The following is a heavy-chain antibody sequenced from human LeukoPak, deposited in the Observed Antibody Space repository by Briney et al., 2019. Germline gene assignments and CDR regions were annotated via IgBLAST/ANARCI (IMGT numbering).Heavy chain of an antibody. Sequence: GGSLRLSCAASGFTFSSYAMSWVRQAPGKGLKWVSAVSIGGTNTYYADSGMGRFTISRDNSRNTLYLQMNSLRVEDTAVYYCAKDRTTVSYWYFDLWGRGTLVTVSS. CDR1: GFTFSSYA. V-gene: IGHV3-23*01. D-gene: IGHD4-17*01. CDR3: AKDRTTVSYWYFDL. J-gene: IGHJ2*01. CDR2: VSIGGTNT.